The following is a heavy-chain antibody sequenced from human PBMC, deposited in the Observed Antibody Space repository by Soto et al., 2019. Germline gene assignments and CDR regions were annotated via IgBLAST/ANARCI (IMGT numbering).Heavy chain of an antibody. Sequence: ASVKVSCKASGYTFTSYDINWARQATGQGLEWMGWMNPNSGNTGYAQKFQGRVTMTRNTSISTAYMELSSLRSEDTAVYYCARGKGIAVAGYYYGMDVWGQGTKVTVSS. D-gene: IGHD6-19*01. CDR1: GYTFTSYD. V-gene: IGHV1-8*01. CDR2: MNPNSGNT. J-gene: IGHJ6*02. CDR3: ARGKGIAVAGYYYGMDV.